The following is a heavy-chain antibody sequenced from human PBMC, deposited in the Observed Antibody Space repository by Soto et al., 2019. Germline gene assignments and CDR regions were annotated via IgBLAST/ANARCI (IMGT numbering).Heavy chain of an antibody. CDR1: GFSFDDYG. J-gene: IGHJ4*02. V-gene: IGHV3-9*01. CDR3: AKDNDLDRDGPFYY. CDR2: ISWNSGDI. Sequence: EVQLVESGGGSVQPGRSLRLSCAASGFSFDDYGMHWVRQGPGKGLEWVSGISWNSGDIYYADSVKGRFTISRDNAKRSLYLQMHSLRTEDTALYYFAKDNDLDRDGPFYYWGQGILVTVSS. D-gene: IGHD2-2*03.